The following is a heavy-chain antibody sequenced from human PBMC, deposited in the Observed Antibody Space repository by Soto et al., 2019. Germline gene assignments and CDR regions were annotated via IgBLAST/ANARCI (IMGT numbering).Heavy chain of an antibody. J-gene: IGHJ6*02. V-gene: IGHV1-18*01. Sequence: QVQVVQSGAAVTKPGASVKVSCKASGYSFTSSGISWVRQAPGRGLEWMGGISTHTGHTNYAQKLQGRVTLTRDTSTSTAYMELRSLSSDDTAVYYCARDLEDSLSGSYSYYYAMDVWGQGTTVTVSS. CDR2: ISTHTGHT. D-gene: IGHD5-12*01. CDR3: ARDLEDSLSGSYSYYYAMDV. CDR1: GYSFTSSG.